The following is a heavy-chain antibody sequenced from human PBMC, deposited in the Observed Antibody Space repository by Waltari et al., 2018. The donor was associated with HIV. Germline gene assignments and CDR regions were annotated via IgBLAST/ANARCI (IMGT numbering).Heavy chain of an antibody. V-gene: IGHV3-23*01. D-gene: IGHD6-13*01. CDR3: GKDPSSWTRADS. J-gene: IGHJ4*02. CDR1: YFTFNIYG. CDR2: ISGSGDNT. Sequence: EVQLLESGGGLVQPGGSLRPSCASSYFTFNIYGMIGVRQAPGRGLEWVSTISGSGDNTHYADSVKGRFTISRDNSKNTMYLQMNSLRAEDTAVYFCGKDPSSWTRADSWGQGTLVTVSS.